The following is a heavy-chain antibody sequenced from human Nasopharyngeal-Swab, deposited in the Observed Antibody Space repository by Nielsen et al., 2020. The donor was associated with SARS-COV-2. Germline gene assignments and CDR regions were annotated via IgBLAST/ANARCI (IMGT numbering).Heavy chain of an antibody. J-gene: IGHJ1*01. CDR3: ARDYPGGSAPLQH. Sequence: SVKVSCKASGGTFSSYAISWVRQAPGQGLEWMGGIIPIFGTANYAQKFQGRVTITADKSTSTAYMELRSLRSDDTAVYYCARDYPGGSAPLQHWGQGTLVTVSS. CDR1: GGTFSSYA. D-gene: IGHD2-15*01. CDR2: IIPIFGTA. V-gene: IGHV1-69*06.